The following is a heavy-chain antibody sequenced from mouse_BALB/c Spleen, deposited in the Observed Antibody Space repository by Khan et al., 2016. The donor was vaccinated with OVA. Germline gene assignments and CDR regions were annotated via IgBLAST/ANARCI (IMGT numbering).Heavy chain of an antibody. CDR1: GFSLNTYG. Sequence: QVQLKQSGPGLVQPSQSLSITCTVTGFSLNTYGIHWIRQSQGKGLEWLGGIRSSGSTDYNGAFISRLSITKDNSKSPVFFKMNSLPAGDTAIYYCAIKSYMYYLTSWGQGTLFTVSA. CDR2: IRSSGST. J-gene: IGHJ3*01. CDR3: AIKSYMYYLTS. V-gene: IGHV2-2*01. D-gene: IGHD2-14*01.